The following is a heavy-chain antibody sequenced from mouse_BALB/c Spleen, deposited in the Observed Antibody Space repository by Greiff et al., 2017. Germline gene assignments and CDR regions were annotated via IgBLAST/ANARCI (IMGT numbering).Heavy chain of an antibody. CDR1: GYTFTDYN. Sequence: VQLQQSGPELVKPGASVKISCKASGYTFTDYNMHWVKQSHGKSLEWIGYIYPYNGGTGYNQKFKSKATLTVDNSSSTAYMELRSLTSEDSAVYYCARDRPHAMDYWGQGTSVTVSS. J-gene: IGHJ4*01. CDR2: IYPYNGGT. V-gene: IGHV1S29*02. D-gene: IGHD2-14*01. CDR3: ARDRPHAMDY.